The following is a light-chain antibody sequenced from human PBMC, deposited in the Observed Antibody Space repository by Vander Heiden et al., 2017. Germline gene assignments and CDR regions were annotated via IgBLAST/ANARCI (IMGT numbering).Light chain of an antibody. CDR1: QSVSSY. CDR2: DAS. V-gene: IGKV3-11*01. J-gene: IGKJ4*01. Sequence: DIVLTQSPATLTVSPGERATRSCRASQSVSSYLAWYQQKPGQAPRLLIYDASKRATGIPARFSGSGSGTDFTRTFSSLEAEDVGVYYCQQRSNWPLTFGGGTKVEIK. CDR3: QQRSNWPLT.